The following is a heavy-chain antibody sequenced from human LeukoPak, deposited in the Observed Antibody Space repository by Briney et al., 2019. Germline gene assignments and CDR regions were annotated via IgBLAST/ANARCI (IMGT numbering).Heavy chain of an antibody. CDR3: ARDDYDYVWGSYRLQNGLDY. J-gene: IGHJ4*02. CDR1: GFTFSSYS. Sequence: GGSLRFSCAASGFTFSSYSMNWVRQAPGKGLEWVSSISSSSSYIYYADSVKGRFTISRDNAKNSLYLQMNSLRAEDTAVYYCARDDYDYVWGSYRLQNGLDYWGQGTLVTVSS. CDR2: ISSSSSYI. D-gene: IGHD3-16*02. V-gene: IGHV3-21*01.